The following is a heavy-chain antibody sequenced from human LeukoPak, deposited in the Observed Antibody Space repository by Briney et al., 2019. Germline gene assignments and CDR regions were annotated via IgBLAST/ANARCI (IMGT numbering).Heavy chain of an antibody. CDR3: AKDLLRFLEWLEWLGY. Sequence: GGSLRLSCAPSGFTFSSYAMSWVRQAPGKGLEWVSAISGSGGSTYYADSVKGRFTISRDNSKNTLYLQMNSLRAEDTAVYYCAKDLLRFLEWLEWLGYWGQGTLVTVSS. V-gene: IGHV3-23*01. D-gene: IGHD3-3*01. J-gene: IGHJ4*02. CDR2: ISGSGGST. CDR1: GFTFSSYA.